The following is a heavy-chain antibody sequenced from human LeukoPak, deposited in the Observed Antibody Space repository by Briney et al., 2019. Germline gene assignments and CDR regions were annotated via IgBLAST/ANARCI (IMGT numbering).Heavy chain of an antibody. CDR1: GGYISSYY. CDR3: ARDRSGGGGWFDP. Sequence: KPSETLSLTCTVSGGYISSYYWSWIRQPPGKGLEWIGYIYYSGSTNYNPSLKSRVTISVDTSKNQFSLELSSVTAADTAVYYCARDRSGGGGWFDPWGQGTLVTVSS. CDR2: IYYSGST. D-gene: IGHD4-23*01. J-gene: IGHJ5*02. V-gene: IGHV4-59*01.